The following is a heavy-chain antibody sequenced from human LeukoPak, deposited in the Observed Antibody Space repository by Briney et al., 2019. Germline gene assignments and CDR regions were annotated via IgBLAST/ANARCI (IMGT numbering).Heavy chain of an antibody. D-gene: IGHD2-15*01. Sequence: GASVKVSCKASGGTFSSYAISWVRQAPGQGLEWMGGITPIFGTANYAQKFQGRVTITADESTSTAYMELSSLRSEDTAVYYCASQACSGGSCYSGVTTGTDEGWGQGTLVTVSS. CDR3: ASQACSGGSCYSGVTTGTDEG. CDR1: GGTFSSYA. V-gene: IGHV1-69*13. J-gene: IGHJ4*02. CDR2: ITPIFGTA.